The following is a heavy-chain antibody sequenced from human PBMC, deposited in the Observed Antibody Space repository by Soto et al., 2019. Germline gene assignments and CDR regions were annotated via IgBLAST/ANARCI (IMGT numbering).Heavy chain of an antibody. CDR3: ARQQWLYYYYGMDV. Sequence: QVXLXQXGXEVXXPXXSVKVSCKASGYIXTTYGISWVRXXXGQGLEWMGWISAYNGNTNYAQKIQGRVTMTTDTSTSTAYMELRSLRSDDTAVYYCARQQWLYYYYGMDVWGQGTTVTVSS. V-gene: IGHV1-18*01. CDR1: GYIXTTYG. D-gene: IGHD6-19*01. J-gene: IGHJ6*02. CDR2: ISAYNGNT.